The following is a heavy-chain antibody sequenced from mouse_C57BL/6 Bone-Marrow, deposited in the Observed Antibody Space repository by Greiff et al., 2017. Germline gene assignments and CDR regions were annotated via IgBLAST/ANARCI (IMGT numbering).Heavy chain of an antibody. J-gene: IGHJ3*01. CDR2: ILPGSGST. CDR3: SRPIYYGYSWFAY. D-gene: IGHD2-2*01. CDR1: GYTFTGYW. Sequence: VQLQQSGAELMKPGASVKLSCKATGYTFTGYWIEWVKQRPGHGLEWIGEILPGSGSTNYNEKFKGKATFTADTSSNPAYMQLSSLTTEYSAIYYCSRPIYYGYSWFAYWGQGTLVTVSA. V-gene: IGHV1-9*01.